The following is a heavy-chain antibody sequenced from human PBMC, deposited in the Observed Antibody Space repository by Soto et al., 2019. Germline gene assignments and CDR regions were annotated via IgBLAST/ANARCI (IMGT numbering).Heavy chain of an antibody. J-gene: IGHJ5*02. CDR2: ISYDGSNK. CDR1: GFTFSSYA. Sequence: QPGGSLRLSCAASGFTFSSYAMHWVRQAPGKGLEWVAVISYDGSNKYYADSVKGRFTISRDNSKNTLYLQVNSLRAEDTAVYYCARDMGPPYDQSPSWFDPWGQGTLVTVSS. D-gene: IGHD2-8*01. CDR3: ARDMGPPYDQSPSWFDP. V-gene: IGHV3-30-3*01.